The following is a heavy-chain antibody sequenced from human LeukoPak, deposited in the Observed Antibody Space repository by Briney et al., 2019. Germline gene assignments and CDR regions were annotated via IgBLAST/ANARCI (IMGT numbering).Heavy chain of an antibody. J-gene: IGHJ4*02. Sequence: GGSLRLSCAASGFTFTTYWMSWVRQAPGKGLEWVANIKQDGSEKYYVYSVKGRFTISRDNAKNSLYLQMNSLRAEDTAVYYCARDDILTGYSNFDYWGQGTLVTVSS. CDR1: GFTFTTYW. CDR2: IKQDGSEK. CDR3: ARDDILTGYSNFDY. D-gene: IGHD3-9*01. V-gene: IGHV3-7*01.